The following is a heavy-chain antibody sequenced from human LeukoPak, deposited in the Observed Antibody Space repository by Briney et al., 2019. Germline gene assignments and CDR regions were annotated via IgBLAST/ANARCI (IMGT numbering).Heavy chain of an antibody. Sequence: SSETLSLTCTVSGGSISSGDYYWSWIRQPPGKGLEWIGYIYYSGSTYYNPSLKSRVTISVDTSKNQFSLKLSSVTAADTAVYYCARRRGYYGSGSYYNPPRYYHGMDVWGQGTTVTVSS. D-gene: IGHD3-10*01. V-gene: IGHV4-30-4*01. J-gene: IGHJ6*02. CDR3: ARRRGYYGSGSYYNPPRYYHGMDV. CDR2: IYYSGST. CDR1: GGSISSGDYY.